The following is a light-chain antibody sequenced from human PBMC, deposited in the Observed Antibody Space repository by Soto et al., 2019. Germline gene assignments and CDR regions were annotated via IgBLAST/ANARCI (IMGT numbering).Light chain of an antibody. V-gene: IGKV3-20*01. CDR1: QSVIYY. CDR2: GAS. Sequence: EIVLTQSPGTLSLSPGERATLSCRASQSVIYYLAWYQQKPGQAPRLLIYGASSRATGIPDRFSGSGSGTDFTLTISRLEPEDFAVYYCQQYGSSPTTFGQGTKVDI. CDR3: QQYGSSPTT. J-gene: IGKJ1*01.